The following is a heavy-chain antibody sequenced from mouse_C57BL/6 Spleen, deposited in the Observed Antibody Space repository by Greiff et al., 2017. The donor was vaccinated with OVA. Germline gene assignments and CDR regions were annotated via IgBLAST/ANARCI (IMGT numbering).Heavy chain of an antibody. Sequence: EVQLQQSGPELVKPGASVKISCKASGYTFTDYYMNWVKQSPGKSLEWIGDINPYNGGTSYNQKFKGKATLTVDKSSSTAYMELRSLTSEDSAVYYWASLLRAYWGKGTLVTVSA. V-gene: IGHV1-26*01. CDR2: INPYNGGT. CDR3: ASLLRAY. CDR1: GYTFTDYY. J-gene: IGHJ3*01. D-gene: IGHD2-1*01.